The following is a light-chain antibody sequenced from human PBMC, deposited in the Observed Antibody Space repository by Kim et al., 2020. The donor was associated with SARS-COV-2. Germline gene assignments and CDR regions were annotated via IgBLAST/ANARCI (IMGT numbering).Light chain of an antibody. V-gene: IGLV5-45*03. CDR1: SGIDVGTYR. CDR2: YKSDSDK. CDR3: MIWHNSAWV. Sequence: QPVLTQPSSLSASPGASASLTCTLRSGIDVGTYRIYWYQQKPGSPPQYLLRYKSDSDKHQGSGVPSRFSGSKDASANAGILLISGLQSEDEADYFCMIWHNSAWVFGGGTQLTVL. J-gene: IGLJ3*02.